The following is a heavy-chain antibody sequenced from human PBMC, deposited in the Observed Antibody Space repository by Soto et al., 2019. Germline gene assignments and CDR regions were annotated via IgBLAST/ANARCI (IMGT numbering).Heavy chain of an antibody. CDR2: IYHSGST. V-gene: IGHV4-30-2*01. D-gene: IGHD2-2*01. CDR1: GGSISSGGYS. Sequence: KPSETLSLTCAVSGGSISSGGYSWSWIRQPPGKGLEWIGYIYHSGSTYYNPSLKNRVTISVDRSKNQFSLKLSSVTAADTAVYYCARQPYQNDAFDIWGQGTMVTISS. J-gene: IGHJ3*02. CDR3: ARQPYQNDAFDI.